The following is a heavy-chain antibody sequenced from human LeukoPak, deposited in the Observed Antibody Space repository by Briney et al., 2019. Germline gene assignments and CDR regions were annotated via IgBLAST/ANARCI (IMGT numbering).Heavy chain of an antibody. CDR3: ASPLAVAGTGGAFDI. CDR2: ISSSSSYI. D-gene: IGHD6-19*01. Sequence: GGSLRLSCAASGFTFSSYSMNWVRQAPGKGLEWVSSISSSSSYIYYADSVKGRFTISRDNAKNSLYLQMNSLRAEDTAVYYCASPLAVAGTGGAFDIWGQGTMVTVSS. V-gene: IGHV3-21*01. CDR1: GFTFSSYS. J-gene: IGHJ3*02.